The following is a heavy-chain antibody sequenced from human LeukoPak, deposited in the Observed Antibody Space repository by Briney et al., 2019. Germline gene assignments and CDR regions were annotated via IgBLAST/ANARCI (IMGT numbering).Heavy chain of an antibody. CDR1: GFTVSSNY. CDR3: AREIMITFGGVIPTPY. D-gene: IGHD3-16*02. Sequence: GGSLRLSCAASGFTVSSNYMSWVRQAPGKGLEWVSVIYSGGSTYYADSVKGRFTISRDNSKNTLCPQMNSLRAEDTAVYYCAREIMITFGGVIPTPYWGQGTPVTVSS. J-gene: IGHJ4*02. CDR2: IYSGGST. V-gene: IGHV3-66*02.